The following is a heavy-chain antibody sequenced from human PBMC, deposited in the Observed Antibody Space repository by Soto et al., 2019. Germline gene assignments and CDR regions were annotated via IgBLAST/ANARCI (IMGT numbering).Heavy chain of an antibody. J-gene: IGHJ4*02. D-gene: IGHD3-22*01. CDR3: ARAGSHDSSGYYYPIGY. V-gene: IGHV3-33*01. CDR1: GFTFSSYG. CDR2: IWYDGSNK. Sequence: GGSLRLSCAASGFTFSSYGMHWVRQAPGKGLEWVAVIWYDGSNKYYADSVKGRFTISRDNSKNTLYLQMNSLRAEDTAVYYCARAGSHDSSGYYYPIGYWGQGTLVTVSS.